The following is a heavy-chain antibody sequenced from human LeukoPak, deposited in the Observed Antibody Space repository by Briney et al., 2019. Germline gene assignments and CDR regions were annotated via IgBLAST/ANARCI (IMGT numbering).Heavy chain of an antibody. CDR3: AREPITIFGVVII. CDR1: GFTYSSYS. D-gene: IGHD3-3*01. CDR2: ISSSSSYI. J-gene: IGHJ4*02. Sequence: GGSLRLSCAASGFTYSSYSMNWVRQAPGKGLEWVSSISSSSSYIYYADSVKGRFTISRDNAKNSLYLQMNSLRAEDTAVYYCAREPITIFGVVIIWGQGTLVTVS. V-gene: IGHV3-21*01.